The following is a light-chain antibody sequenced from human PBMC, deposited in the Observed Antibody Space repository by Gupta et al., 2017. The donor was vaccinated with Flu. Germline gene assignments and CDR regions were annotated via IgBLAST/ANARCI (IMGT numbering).Light chain of an antibody. CDR2: AAS. V-gene: IGKV3-20*01. Sequence: LLTQSPGTLSLSPGERATLSCRASDTIYNNYVAWYQQKPVQPPRLLISAASIRATGIPDRFGGSGSATYFSLTISDLEPEDSAIYYCQEYGGSPVTFGGGTKVEIK. J-gene: IGKJ4*01. CDR3: QEYGGSPVT. CDR1: DTIYNNY.